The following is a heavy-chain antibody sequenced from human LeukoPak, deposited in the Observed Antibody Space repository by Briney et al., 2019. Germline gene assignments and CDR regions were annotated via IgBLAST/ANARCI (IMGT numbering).Heavy chain of an antibody. J-gene: IGHJ3*02. CDR3: ARQRAGHAFDI. V-gene: IGHV3-48*04. CDR1: GFTFSDYS. Sequence: PGGSLRLSCAASGFTFSDYSMNWVRQAPGKGLEWVSYISSSSSTMYYADSVKGRFTISRDDARNSLYLQMNSLRAEDTAVYYCARQRAGHAFDIWGQGTMVTVSS. CDR2: ISSSSSTM.